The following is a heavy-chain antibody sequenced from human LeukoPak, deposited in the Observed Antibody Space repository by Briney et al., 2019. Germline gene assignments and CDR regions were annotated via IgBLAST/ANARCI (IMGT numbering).Heavy chain of an antibody. Sequence: PSETLSLTCTVSGGSISSYYWSWIRQPAGKGLEWIGRIYTSGSTNYNPSLKSRVTISVDKSKNQFSLKLSSVIAADTAVYYWAGGELLEDYWGQGTLVTVSS. V-gene: IGHV4-4*07. CDR1: GGSISSYY. CDR3: AGGELLEDY. J-gene: IGHJ4*02. CDR2: IYTSGST. D-gene: IGHD1-26*01.